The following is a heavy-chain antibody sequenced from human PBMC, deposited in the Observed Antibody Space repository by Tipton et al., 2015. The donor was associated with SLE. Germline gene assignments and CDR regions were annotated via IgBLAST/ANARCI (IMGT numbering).Heavy chain of an antibody. D-gene: IGHD3-3*01. V-gene: IGHV3-23*03. Sequence: SLRLSCAASGFTFGTYAMSWVRQAPGKDLEWVSVIYSNGYTHYADSVKGHFTISRDNSKDTLYLQMNSLRPEDTAVYYCASLITIFGVLEDFWGQGTLVTVSS. CDR2: IYSNGYT. CDR1: GFTFGTYA. J-gene: IGHJ4*02. CDR3: ASLITIFGVLEDF.